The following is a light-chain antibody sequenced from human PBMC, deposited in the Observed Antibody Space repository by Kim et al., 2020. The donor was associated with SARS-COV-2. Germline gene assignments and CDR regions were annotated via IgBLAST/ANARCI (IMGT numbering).Light chain of an antibody. J-gene: IGKJ2*01. CDR3: QQYGASPPYT. Sequence: EIVLTQSPGPLSLSPGERATLSCRASQSVRSNFLAWYQQKPGQAPRLLMYGASSRASGVPDRFSGSGSGTDFTLTISRLEPEDFAVYYCQQYGASPPYTFGQGTKVEI. V-gene: IGKV3-20*01. CDR2: GAS. CDR1: QSVRSNF.